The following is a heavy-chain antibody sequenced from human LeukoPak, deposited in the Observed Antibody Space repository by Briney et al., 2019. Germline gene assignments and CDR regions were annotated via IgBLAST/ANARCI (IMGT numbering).Heavy chain of an antibody. CDR3: ARVVIVATTNTPGYYYGMDV. CDR1: GYTFTGYY. V-gene: IGHV1-2*02. Sequence: ASVKVSCKASGYTFTGYYMHWVRQAPGQGLEWMGWINPNSGGTNYAQKFQGRVTMTRDTSISTAYMELSRLRSEDTAVYYCARVVIVATTNTPGYYYGMDVWGQGTTVTVSS. CDR2: INPNSGGT. D-gene: IGHD5-12*01. J-gene: IGHJ6*02.